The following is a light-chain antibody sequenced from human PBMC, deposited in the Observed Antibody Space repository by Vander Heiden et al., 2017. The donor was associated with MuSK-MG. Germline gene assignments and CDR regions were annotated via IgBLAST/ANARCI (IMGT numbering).Light chain of an antibody. J-gene: IGLJ1*01. CDR1: KLGGRF. CDR2: EDT. V-gene: IGLV3-1*01. Sequence: YDLIQPPSVSVSPGQTASITCSGDKLGGRFPYWYQQKAGQSPRLVIYEDTKRPSGVPERFSGSNSGSTATLTLSGTQAVDDADYYCQAWDSNIVVFGTGTKVTVL. CDR3: QAWDSNIVV.